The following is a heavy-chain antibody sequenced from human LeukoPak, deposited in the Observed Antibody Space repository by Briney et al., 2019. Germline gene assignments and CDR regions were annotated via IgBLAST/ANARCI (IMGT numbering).Heavy chain of an antibody. CDR3: ARPGTRRGYYYMDV. Sequence: PSETLSLTCAVYGGSFSGYYWSWIRQPPGKGLEWIGEINHSGSTNYSPSLKSRVTISVDTSKNQFSLKLSSVTAADTAVYYCARPGTRRGYYYMDVWGKGTTVTISS. D-gene: IGHD1-1*01. CDR1: GGSFSGYY. CDR2: INHSGST. V-gene: IGHV4-34*01. J-gene: IGHJ6*03.